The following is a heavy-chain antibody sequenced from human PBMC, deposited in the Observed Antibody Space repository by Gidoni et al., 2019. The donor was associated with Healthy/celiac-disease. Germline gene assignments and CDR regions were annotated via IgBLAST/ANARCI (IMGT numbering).Heavy chain of an antibody. V-gene: IGHV3-23*01. Sequence: EVQLLESGGGLVQPGGSLRLSCAASGFTFSSYAMSWVRQAPGKGLEWVSASSGSGGSTYYADSVKGRFTISRDNSKNTLYLQMNSLRAEDTAVYYCAKAMTTVTTFYYYGMDVWGQGTTVTVSS. CDR1: GFTFSSYA. J-gene: IGHJ6*02. CDR2: SSGSGGST. CDR3: AKAMTTVTTFYYYGMDV. D-gene: IGHD4-4*01.